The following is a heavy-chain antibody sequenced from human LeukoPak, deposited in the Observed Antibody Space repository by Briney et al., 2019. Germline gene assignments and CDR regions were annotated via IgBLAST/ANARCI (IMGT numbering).Heavy chain of an antibody. CDR2: LNPNSGNT. D-gene: IGHD1-20*01. V-gene: IGHV1-8*03. J-gene: IGHJ4*02. CDR3: ARDSITGTYDY. CDR1: VYTFTSYD. Sequence: ASVTVSCKASVYTFTSYDINWVRQATRQGLEWMGWLNPNSGNTGYAQKFQGRITITRNTSISTAYMELSSRRSEDTSVYYCARDSITGTYDYWGQGTLVTVSS.